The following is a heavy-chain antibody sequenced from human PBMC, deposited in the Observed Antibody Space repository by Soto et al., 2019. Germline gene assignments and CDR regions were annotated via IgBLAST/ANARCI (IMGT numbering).Heavy chain of an antibody. CDR1: GGSISSSSYY. Sequence: PSETLSLTCTVSGGSISSSSYYWGWIRQPPGKGLEWIGSIYYSGSTYYNPSLKSRVTISVDTSKNQFSLKLSSVTAADTAVYYCARRHYSKAIYYSYYYTDVWGKGTTVTVSS. CDR3: ARRHYSKAIYYSYYYTDV. CDR2: IYYSGST. D-gene: IGHD4-4*01. V-gene: IGHV4-39*01. J-gene: IGHJ6*03.